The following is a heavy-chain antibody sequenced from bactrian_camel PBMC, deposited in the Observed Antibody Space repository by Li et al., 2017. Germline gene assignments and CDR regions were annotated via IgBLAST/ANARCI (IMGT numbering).Heavy chain of an antibody. J-gene: IGHJ4*01. D-gene: IGHD7*01. CDR2: MVTGDSE. Sequence: HVQLVESGGGSVQAGGSLRLSCAASGDITRKRRIGWFRQAPSKEREGIAAMVTGDSEPLVAADVKGRFTISQPQDTAKNTVTVYLQMNGLKPEDTAMYYCAAKTAYSGAVGLMSSRTYPFWGQGTQVTVS. V-gene: IGHV3S53*01. CDR3: AAKTAYSGAVGLMSSRTYPF. CDR1: GDITRKRR.